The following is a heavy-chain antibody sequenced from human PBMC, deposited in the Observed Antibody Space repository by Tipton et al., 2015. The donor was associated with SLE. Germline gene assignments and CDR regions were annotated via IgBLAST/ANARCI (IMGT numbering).Heavy chain of an antibody. CDR2: IFYSDNT. CDR3: ARGYTPDGLEL. Sequence: TLSLTCTVSGGSISTFYWTWIRQPPGKGLEWIGYIFYSDNTNYNPSLKSRVTISVDTSKNQFSLELNSVTAADTAVYYCARGYTPDGLELWGPGTMVTDSS. CDR1: GGSISTFY. V-gene: IGHV4-59*01. J-gene: IGHJ3*01. D-gene: IGHD5-18*01.